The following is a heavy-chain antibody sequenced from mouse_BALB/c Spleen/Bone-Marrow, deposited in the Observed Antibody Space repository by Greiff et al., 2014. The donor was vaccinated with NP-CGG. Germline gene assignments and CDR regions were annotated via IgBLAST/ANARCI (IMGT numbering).Heavy chain of an antibody. J-gene: IGHJ2*01. CDR2: IDPANGNT. D-gene: IGHD1-1*01. CDR1: GFNIKDTY. CDR3: ARYYYGSSLFDY. V-gene: IGHV14-3*02. Sequence: EVQLQQSGAELVKPRASVKLSCTASGFNIKDTYMHWVKQRPEQGLEWIGRIDPANGNTKYDPKFQGKATITADTSSNTAYLQLSSLTSEDTAVYYCARYYYGSSLFDYWGQGTTLTVSS.